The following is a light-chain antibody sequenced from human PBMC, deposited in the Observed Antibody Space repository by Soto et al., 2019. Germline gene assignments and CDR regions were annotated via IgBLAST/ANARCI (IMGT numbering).Light chain of an antibody. CDR2: EVS. J-gene: IGLJ1*01. CDR1: SGDVGGYNY. Sequence: QSALTQPASVSGSPGQSITISCTGTSGDVGGYNYVSWYQQHPGKAPKLMIYEVSNRPSGVSNRFSGSKSGNTASLTISGLQAEDDADYYCSSYTSSSTYVFGTGTKVIVL. V-gene: IGLV2-14*01. CDR3: SSYTSSSTYV.